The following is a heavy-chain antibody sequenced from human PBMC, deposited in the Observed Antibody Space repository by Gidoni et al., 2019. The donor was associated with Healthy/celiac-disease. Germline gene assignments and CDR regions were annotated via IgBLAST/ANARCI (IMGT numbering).Heavy chain of an antibody. CDR3: ARLVGYCSSTSCYPHYFDY. V-gene: IGHV5-51*01. CDR1: GYSFTSYW. D-gene: IGHD2-2*01. Sequence: EVQLVQSGAEVKKPGESLKISCKGSGYSFTSYWIGWVRQMPGKGLEWMGIIYPGDSDTRYSPSCQGEVTISADKSISTAYLQWSSLKASDTAMYYCARLVGYCSSTSCYPHYFDYWGQGTLVTVSS. J-gene: IGHJ4*02. CDR2: IYPGDSDT.